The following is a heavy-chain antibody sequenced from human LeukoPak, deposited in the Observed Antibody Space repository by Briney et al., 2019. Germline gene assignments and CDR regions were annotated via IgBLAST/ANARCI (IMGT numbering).Heavy chain of an antibody. CDR1: GGSFSGYY. Sequence: PSETLSLTCAVYGGSFSGYYWSWIRQPPGKGLEWIGEINHSGSTNYNPSVKSRVTISVDTSKNQFSLKLSSVTAADTAVYYCARGYSYGPPYGMDVWGQGTTVTVSS. V-gene: IGHV4-34*01. CDR2: INHSGST. CDR3: ARGYSYGPPYGMDV. J-gene: IGHJ6*02. D-gene: IGHD5-18*01.